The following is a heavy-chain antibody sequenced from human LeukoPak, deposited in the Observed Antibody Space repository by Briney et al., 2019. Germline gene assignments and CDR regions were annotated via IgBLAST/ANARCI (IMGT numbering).Heavy chain of an antibody. CDR1: GYTFTGYY. D-gene: IGHD5-12*01. Sequence: GASVKVSCKASGYTFTGYYMHWVRQAPGQGLEWMGWINPNSGGTNYAQKFQGRVTMTRDTSISTAYMELRSLRSDDTAVYYCARPPYGGYGVGDAFDIWGQGTMVTVSS. J-gene: IGHJ3*02. CDR3: ARPPYGGYGVGDAFDI. V-gene: IGHV1-2*02. CDR2: INPNSGGT.